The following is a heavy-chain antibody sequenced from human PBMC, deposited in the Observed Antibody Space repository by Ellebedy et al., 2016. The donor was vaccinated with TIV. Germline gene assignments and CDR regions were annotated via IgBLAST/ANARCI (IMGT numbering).Heavy chain of an antibody. D-gene: IGHD4-17*01. V-gene: IGHV3-7*01. CDR1: AFSFSSYW. CDR3: ATDGSYGDYRSPTHAFVM. J-gene: IGHJ3*02. Sequence: GESLKISCAASAFSFSSYWMTWVRQAPGKGLEWVANINQDGSDKYYEDSVKGRFTIARDNAKNSLFLQMSSLRVEDTAVYYCATDGSYGDYRSPTHAFVMWGQGTMVAVSS. CDR2: INQDGSDK.